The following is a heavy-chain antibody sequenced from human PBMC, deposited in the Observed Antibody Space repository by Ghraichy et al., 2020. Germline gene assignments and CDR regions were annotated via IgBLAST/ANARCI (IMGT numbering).Heavy chain of an antibody. J-gene: IGHJ4*02. CDR3: AREKHLRLASPPD. CDR2: IIPIFGTA. V-gene: IGHV1-69*13. Sequence: SVKVSCKASGGTFSSYAISWVRQAPGQGLEWMGGIIPIFGTANYAQKFQGRVTITADESTSTAYMELSSLRSEDTAVYYCAREKHLRLASPPDWGQGTLVTVSS. D-gene: IGHD3-16*01. CDR1: GGTFSSYA.